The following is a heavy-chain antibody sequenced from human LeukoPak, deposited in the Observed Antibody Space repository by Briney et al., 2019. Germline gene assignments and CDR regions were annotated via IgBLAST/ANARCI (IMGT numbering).Heavy chain of an antibody. V-gene: IGHV1-2*02. CDR2: INPNSGGT. D-gene: IGHD3-22*01. Sequence: GASVKVSCKASGYTFTVYYMHWVRQAPGQGLEWMGWINPNSGGTNYEQKFQGRISMAKETSISAAYMELSRLRADDTAVYYCARDPGVFEYDSSGPGWGQGTLVTVSS. CDR3: ARDPGVFEYDSSGPG. CDR1: GYTFTVYY. J-gene: IGHJ4*02.